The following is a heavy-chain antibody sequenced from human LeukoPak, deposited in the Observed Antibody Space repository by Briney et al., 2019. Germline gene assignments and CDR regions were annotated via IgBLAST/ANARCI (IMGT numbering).Heavy chain of an antibody. CDR2: ISYDGSNK. CDR1: GFTFSSYA. Sequence: GGSLRLSCAASGFTFSSYAMHWVRQAPGKGLEWVAVISYDGSNKYYADSVKGRFTISRDNSKNTLYLQMNSLRAEDTAVYYCARDIGHSRLGYCSGGSCYAPRKYYGMDVRGQGTTVTVSS. J-gene: IGHJ6*02. CDR3: ARDIGHSRLGYCSGGSCYAPRKYYGMDV. V-gene: IGHV3-30*04. D-gene: IGHD2-15*01.